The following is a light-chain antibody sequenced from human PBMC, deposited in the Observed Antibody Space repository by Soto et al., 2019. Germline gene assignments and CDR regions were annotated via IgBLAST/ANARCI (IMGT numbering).Light chain of an antibody. J-gene: IGKJ3*01. CDR2: GAS. CDR3: QQYGSSPFT. V-gene: IGKV3-20*01. Sequence: EIVLTQSPGTLSLSQGERATLSCRASQSVSSSYLAWYQQKPGQAPRLLIYGASSRATGIPDRFSGSGSGTHFTLTISILEPEDFAVYYSQQYGSSPFTFGHRTKVDSK. CDR1: QSVSSSY.